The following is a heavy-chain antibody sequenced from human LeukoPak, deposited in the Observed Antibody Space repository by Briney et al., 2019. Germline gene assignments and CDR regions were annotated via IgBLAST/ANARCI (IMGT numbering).Heavy chain of an antibody. V-gene: IGHV4-39*01. CDR2: IDYSGST. J-gene: IGHJ4*02. CDR3: ASRNDILTGYVFDF. D-gene: IGHD3-9*01. CDR1: GGSFSSSIYY. Sequence: SETLSLTCTVSGGSFSSSIYYWGWIRQPPGKGLEWIGSIDYSGSTSDNPSLKSRVTISVDTSKNQFSLKLTSVTAADTAVYYCASRNDILTGYVFDFWGQGTLVTVSS.